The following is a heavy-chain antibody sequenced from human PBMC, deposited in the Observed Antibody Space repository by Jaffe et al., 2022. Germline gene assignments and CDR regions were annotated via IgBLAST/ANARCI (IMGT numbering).Heavy chain of an antibody. CDR2: IRNQDYSHTT. D-gene: IGHD1-26*01. V-gene: IGHV3-72*01. J-gene: IGHJ4*02. Sequence: EVQLVESGGGLVQPGGSLRLSCAASGLTFSDQHMDWIRQAPGKGLEWVGRIRNQDYSHTTEYAASAKGRFTVSRDDSQNSLYLQMNSLKTEDTAVYYCARAMNGRYFDLWGQGTLVTVSS. CDR1: GLTFSDQH. CDR3: ARAMNGRYFDL.